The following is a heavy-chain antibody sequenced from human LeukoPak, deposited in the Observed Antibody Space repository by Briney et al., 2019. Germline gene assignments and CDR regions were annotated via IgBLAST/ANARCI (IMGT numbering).Heavy chain of an antibody. Sequence: GGSLRLSCAASGVTVSSNFMTWVRQAPGKGLEWVSVIYSIGSTYYADSVKGRCTISRDPSKNTVYLQMNSLRAEDTAVYYCARGALGSRLPYFDNWGQGTLVTVSS. J-gene: IGHJ4*02. V-gene: IGHV3-66*02. D-gene: IGHD3-10*01. CDR1: GVTVSSNF. CDR2: IYSIGST. CDR3: ARGALGSRLPYFDN.